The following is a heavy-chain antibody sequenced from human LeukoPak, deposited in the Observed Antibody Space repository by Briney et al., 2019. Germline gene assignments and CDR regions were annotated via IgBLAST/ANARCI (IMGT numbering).Heavy chain of an antibody. J-gene: IGHJ6*03. CDR3: TRGSIAYYYMDV. D-gene: IGHD3-22*01. V-gene: IGHV4-59*01. CDR1: GGSISSYY. Sequence: SGTLSLTCTVSGGSISSYYWSWIRQPPGKGLEWMGYMFYSGSTNYNPSLKSRVTISVDTSKNQFSLKLSSVTAADTAVYYCTRGSIAYYYMDVWGKGTTVTISS. CDR2: MFYSGST.